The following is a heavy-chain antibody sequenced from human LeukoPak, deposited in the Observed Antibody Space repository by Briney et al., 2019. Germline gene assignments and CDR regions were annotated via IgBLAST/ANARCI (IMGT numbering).Heavy chain of an antibody. CDR3: AKELLGPGIAGKDWFDP. Sequence: GGSLRLSCAASGFTFSSYAMSWVRQAPGKGLEWVSAISGSGGSTYYADSVKGRFTISRDNSKNTLYLQMNSLRAEDTAVYYCAKELLGPGIAGKDWFDPWGQGTLVTVSS. D-gene: IGHD6-13*01. V-gene: IGHV3-23*01. CDR1: GFTFSSYA. CDR2: ISGSGGST. J-gene: IGHJ5*02.